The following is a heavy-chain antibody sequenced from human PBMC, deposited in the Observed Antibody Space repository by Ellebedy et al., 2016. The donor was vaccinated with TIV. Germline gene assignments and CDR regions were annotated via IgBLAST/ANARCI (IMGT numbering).Heavy chain of an antibody. D-gene: IGHD3-22*01. Sequence: AASVKVSCKASGYTFTNYGITWVRQAPGQGLEWMGWISAHNGNTIYAQKFQGRVTMTTDTPTSTAYMEMRSLRSDDTAVYYCTRASGVQWLSSSGDYWGQGTLVTVSS. CDR3: TRASGVQWLSSSGDY. V-gene: IGHV1-18*04. CDR2: ISAHNGNT. CDR1: GYTFTNYG. J-gene: IGHJ4*02.